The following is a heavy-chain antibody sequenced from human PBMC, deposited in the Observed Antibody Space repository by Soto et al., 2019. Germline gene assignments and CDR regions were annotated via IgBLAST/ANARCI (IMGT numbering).Heavy chain of an antibody. Sequence: QITLRESGPPLVKPTQTLTLTCTFSGFSLTTSGVSVGWIRQPPGKALEWLALIYWDDDQRFSPSLKSRLTTXKXLSKNQVVLTMITMDPVDTATYYCAHSPGRVTMVRGVDWFDPWGQGTLVTVSS. J-gene: IGHJ5*02. V-gene: IGHV2-5*02. CDR2: IYWDDDQ. CDR3: AHSPGRVTMVRGVDWFDP. CDR1: GFSLTTSGVS. D-gene: IGHD3-10*01.